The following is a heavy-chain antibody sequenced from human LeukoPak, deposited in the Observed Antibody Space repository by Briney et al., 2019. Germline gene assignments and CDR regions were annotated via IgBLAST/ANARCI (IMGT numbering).Heavy chain of an antibody. J-gene: IGHJ4*02. V-gene: IGHV3-48*04. Sequence: GGSLRLSCAASGFTFSSYSMNWVRQAPGKGLEWVSYISSSSSTIYYADSVKGRFTISRGNAKNSLYLQMNSLRAEDTAVYYCARDEGDPPLDYWGQGTLVTVSS. D-gene: IGHD1-26*01. CDR3: ARDEGDPPLDY. CDR2: ISSSSSTI. CDR1: GFTFSSYS.